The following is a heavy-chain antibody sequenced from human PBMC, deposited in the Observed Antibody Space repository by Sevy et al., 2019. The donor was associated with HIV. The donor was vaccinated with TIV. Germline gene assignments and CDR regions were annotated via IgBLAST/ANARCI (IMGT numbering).Heavy chain of an antibody. V-gene: IGHV3-30*18. Sequence: GGSLRLSCAASGFTFNSYGMHWVRQAPGKGLEWVAVISYDGSNKYYADSVKGRFTISRDNSKNTLYLQMNSLRAEDTAVYYCAKNLWFGEPPGYCMDVWGQGTTVTVSS. CDR1: GFTFNSYG. CDR3: AKNLWFGEPPGYCMDV. CDR2: ISYDGSNK. J-gene: IGHJ6*02. D-gene: IGHD3-10*01.